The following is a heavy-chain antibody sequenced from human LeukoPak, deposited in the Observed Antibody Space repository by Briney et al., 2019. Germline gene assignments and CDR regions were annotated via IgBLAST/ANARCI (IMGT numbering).Heavy chain of an antibody. J-gene: IGHJ4*02. Sequence: PSETLSLTCTVSGGSISSYYWSWIRQPPGKGLEWIGYIYYSGSTNYNPSLKSRVTISVDTSKNQFSLKLSSVTAADTAVYYCAILTGEYYFDYWGQGTPVTVSS. V-gene: IGHV4-59*01. CDR1: GGSISSYY. D-gene: IGHD7-27*01. CDR2: IYYSGST. CDR3: AILTGEYYFDY.